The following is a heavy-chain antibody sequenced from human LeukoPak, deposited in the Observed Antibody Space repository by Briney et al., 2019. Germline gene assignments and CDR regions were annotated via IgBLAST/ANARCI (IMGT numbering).Heavy chain of an antibody. V-gene: IGHV4-34*01. CDR3: ARGRRITMIVVSAFDI. D-gene: IGHD3-22*01. CDR2: INHSGST. CDR1: GGSFSGYY. J-gene: IGHJ3*02. Sequence: SETLSLTCAVYGGSFSGYYWSWLRQPPGKGLEWIGEINHSGSTNYNPSLKSRVTISVDTSKNQFSLKLSSVTAADTAVYYCARGRRITMIVVSAFDIWGQGTMVTVSS.